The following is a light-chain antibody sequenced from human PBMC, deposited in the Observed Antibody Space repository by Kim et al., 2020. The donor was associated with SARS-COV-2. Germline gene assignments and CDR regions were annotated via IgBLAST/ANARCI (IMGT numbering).Light chain of an antibody. CDR2: EVS. CDR1: SSDVGGYNF. J-gene: IGLJ2*01. V-gene: IGLV2-8*01. Sequence: QSVPSSCTGTSSDVGGYNFVSWYQQHPGTAPKLMIYEVSKRPSGVPDRFSGSKSGNTASLTVSGLQGEDEADYYCSSYAGSNNLMVFGGGTQLTVL. CDR3: SSYAGSNNLMV.